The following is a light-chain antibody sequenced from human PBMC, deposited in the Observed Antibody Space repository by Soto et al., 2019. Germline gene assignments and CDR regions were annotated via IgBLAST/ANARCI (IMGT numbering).Light chain of an antibody. J-gene: IGKJ3*01. CDR2: EAS. V-gene: IGKV1-5*01. CDR3: QQYSTCPFT. Sequence: DIQMTQSPSTQSASVGDRVTLACRASQSISSWLAWYQQKPGKAPKLLIYEASSIETGVPSRFSGSGSGTDFTLAISGLQPDDFATYYCQQYSTCPFTFGPGTKVEIK. CDR1: QSISSW.